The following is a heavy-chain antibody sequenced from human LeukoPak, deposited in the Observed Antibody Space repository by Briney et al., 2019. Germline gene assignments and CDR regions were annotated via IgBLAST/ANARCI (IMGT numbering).Heavy chain of an antibody. V-gene: IGHV3-11*01. Sequence: TGGSLRLSCAASGFIFSDYHMSWIRQAPGKGLECVSYISPGGDAVYFADSVKGRFTISRDNAKNSLFLQMSSLTAADTAVYYCSGGRDAAVAGPGGYFDYWGQGSLVTVSS. CDR3: SGGRDAAVAGPGGYFDY. CDR1: GFIFSDYH. CDR2: ISPGGDAV. D-gene: IGHD6-19*01. J-gene: IGHJ4*02.